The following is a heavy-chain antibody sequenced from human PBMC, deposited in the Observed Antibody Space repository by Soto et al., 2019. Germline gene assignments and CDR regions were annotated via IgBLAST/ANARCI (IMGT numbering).Heavy chain of an antibody. J-gene: IGHJ5*02. V-gene: IGHV2-5*01. Sequence: QITLKESGPTLVKPTQTLTLTCTFSGFSLSTSGVGVGWIRQPPGKALEWLALIYWNDDKRYSPSLKSRLTITNDTSKNQVVITMTNMDPVDTATYYCAHIRTSSIAARHWFDPWGQGTLVTVSS. CDR3: AHIRTSSIAARHWFDP. CDR2: IYWNDDK. D-gene: IGHD6-6*01. CDR1: GFSLSTSGVG.